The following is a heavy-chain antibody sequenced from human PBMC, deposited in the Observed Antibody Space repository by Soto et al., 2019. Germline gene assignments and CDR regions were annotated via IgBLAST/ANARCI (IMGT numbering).Heavy chain of an antibody. Sequence: TSETLSLTCTVSGGSISSYYWSWIRQPPGKGLEWIGYIYYSGSTNYNPSLKSRVTISVDTSKNQFSLKLSSVTAADTAVYYCARLNYDFWSGYYMGFWFDPWGQGTLVTVSS. J-gene: IGHJ5*02. CDR2: IYYSGST. V-gene: IGHV4-59*01. CDR1: GGSISSYY. D-gene: IGHD3-3*01. CDR3: ARLNYDFWSGYYMGFWFDP.